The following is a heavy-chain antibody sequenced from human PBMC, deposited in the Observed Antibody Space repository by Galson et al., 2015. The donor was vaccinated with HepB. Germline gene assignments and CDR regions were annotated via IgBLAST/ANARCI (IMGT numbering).Heavy chain of an antibody. J-gene: IGHJ2*01. CDR3: ARIMSSSWYFDL. V-gene: IGHV2-70*01. CDR1: GFSLSTSGMC. D-gene: IGHD5/OR15-5a*01. CDR2: LDWDDDK. Sequence: PALVKPTQTLTLTCTFSGFSLSTSGMCVSWIRQPPGKALEWLALLDWDDDKYYSTSLKTRLTISKDTSKNQVVLTMTNMDPVDTATYYCARIMSSSWYFDLWGRGTLVTVSS.